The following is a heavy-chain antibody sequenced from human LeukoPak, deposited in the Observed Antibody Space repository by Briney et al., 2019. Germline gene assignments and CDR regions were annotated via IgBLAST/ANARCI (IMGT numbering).Heavy chain of an antibody. D-gene: IGHD3-22*01. CDR3: ATHYYDSRGYDVGYYFDY. CDR1: GFSFTDYY. CDR2: INSYSNYT. V-gene: IGHV3-11*06. Sequence: GGSLRLSCAASGFSFTDYYMSWIRQAPGKGLEWVSFINSYSNYTNYTDSVKGRFSISRDNAKSSLYLQMNSLRAEDTAVYYCATHYYDSRGYDVGYYFDYWGQGTLVTVSS. J-gene: IGHJ4*02.